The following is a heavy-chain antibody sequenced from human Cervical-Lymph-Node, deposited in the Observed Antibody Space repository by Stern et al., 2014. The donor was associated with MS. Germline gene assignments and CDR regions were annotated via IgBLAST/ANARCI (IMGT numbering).Heavy chain of an antibody. D-gene: IGHD4-23*01. CDR2: IYWDDDK. CDR3: SRLSYAYGGNFDY. CDR1: GFSLSASGVG. J-gene: IGHJ4*02. Sequence: QITLKESGPTLVKPTQTLTLSCTFSGFSLSASGVGVGWIRQPTGNALDWLARIYWDDDKRYSPSLRSRVTITKDTSKNRVVLTMTNMDPVDTATYFCSRLSYAYGGNFDYWGQGTLVTVSS. V-gene: IGHV2-5*02.